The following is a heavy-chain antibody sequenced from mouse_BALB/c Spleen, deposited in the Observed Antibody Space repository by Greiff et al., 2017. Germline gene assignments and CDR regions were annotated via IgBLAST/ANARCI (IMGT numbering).Heavy chain of an antibody. V-gene: IGHV5-17*02. CDR3: ARGYDWYAMDY. D-gene: IGHD2-14*01. CDR2: ISSGSSTI. Sequence: EVHLVESGGGLVQPGGSRKLSCAASGFTFSSFGMHWVRQAPEKGLEWVAYISSGSSTIYYADTVKGRFTISRDNPKNTLFLQMTSLRSEDTAMYYCARGYDWYAMDYWGQGTSVTVSS. CDR1: GFTFSSFG. J-gene: IGHJ4*01.